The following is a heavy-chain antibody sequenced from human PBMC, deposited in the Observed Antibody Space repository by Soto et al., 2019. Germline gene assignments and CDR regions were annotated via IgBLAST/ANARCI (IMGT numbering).Heavy chain of an antibody. D-gene: IGHD2-2*01. V-gene: IGHV3-23*01. CDR1: GFTFDTYA. J-gene: IGHJ6*02. CDR2: FSGTGGST. CDR3: ARGEVVGPPAIGAPMDV. Sequence: EVQLLESGGGLVQPGGSLRLSCAASGFTFDTYAMAWVRQAPGKGLEWVSGFSGTGGSTHYADSVKGRFTISRDNAKNSLYLQMNSLRADDTAAYFCARGEVVGPPAIGAPMDVWGQGTTVTVSS.